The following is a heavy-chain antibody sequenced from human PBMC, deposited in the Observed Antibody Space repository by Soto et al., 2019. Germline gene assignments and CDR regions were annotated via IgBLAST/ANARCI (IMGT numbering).Heavy chain of an antibody. V-gene: IGHV1-3*01. CDR3: ARDGWWLPDEGDYCYGLDV. J-gene: IGHJ6*02. Sequence: QVQLVQSGAEVKKPGASVKVSCKASGYTFTSYTIHWVRQAPGQRLEWMGWINAGIGNTKYSQKFQGRVAITRETSASTAYMELNSLRSEDTAVNYCARDGWWLPDEGDYCYGLDVWGQGTTVTVSS. CDR1: GYTFTSYT. D-gene: IGHD5-12*01. CDR2: INAGIGNT.